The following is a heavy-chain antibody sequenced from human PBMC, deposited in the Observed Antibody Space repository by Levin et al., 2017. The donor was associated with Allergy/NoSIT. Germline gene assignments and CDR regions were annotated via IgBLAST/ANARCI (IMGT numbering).Heavy chain of an antibody. CDR2: INYNGDT. D-gene: IGHD2/OR15-2a*01. CDR3: TRISFKGTSPNY. Sequence: MASETLSLTCAVYGGSLNGHFWSWIRQPPGKGLEWIGEINYNGDTDYNPSLKSRVTISLDMSKNQFSLRLTSVTAADTATYFCTRISFKGTSPNYWGQGVLVAVSS. J-gene: IGHJ4*02. CDR1: GGSLNGHF. V-gene: IGHV4-34*01.